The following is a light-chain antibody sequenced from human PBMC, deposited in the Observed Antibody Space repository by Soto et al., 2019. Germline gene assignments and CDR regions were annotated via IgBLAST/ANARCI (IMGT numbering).Light chain of an antibody. J-gene: IGLJ1*01. CDR2: EVS. Sequence: QSALTQPASESGSPGQASTISCTGTSSDVGGYNYVSWYQQHPGKAPKLMIYEVSNRPSGVSNRFSGSKSGNTASLTISGLQAEDEADYYCSSYTSSSTYVFGTGTNVTVL. CDR3: SSYTSSSTYV. CDR1: SSDVGGYNY. V-gene: IGLV2-14*01.